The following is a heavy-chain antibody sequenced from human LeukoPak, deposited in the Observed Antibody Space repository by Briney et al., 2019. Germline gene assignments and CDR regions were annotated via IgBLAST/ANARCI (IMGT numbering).Heavy chain of an antibody. J-gene: IGHJ3*02. Sequence: ASVKVSCKASGYTFSSYGISWVRQAPGQGLEWMGWISAYNGNTNYAQKLQGRVTMTTDTSTSTAYMELRSLRSDDTAVYYCARDHHPYDFWSGYYTVSAFDIWGQGTMVTVSS. CDR2: ISAYNGNT. V-gene: IGHV1-18*01. CDR1: GYTFSSYG. D-gene: IGHD3-3*01. CDR3: ARDHHPYDFWSGYYTVSAFDI.